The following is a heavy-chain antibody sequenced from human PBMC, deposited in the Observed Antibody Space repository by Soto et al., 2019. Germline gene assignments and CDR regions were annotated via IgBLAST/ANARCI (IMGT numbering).Heavy chain of an antibody. CDR2: ITGAGDRT. V-gene: IGHV3-23*01. CDR3: GRRLSTYGMDV. CDR1: GFTFSSYG. D-gene: IGHD6-13*01. J-gene: IGHJ6*02. Sequence: VGSLRLSCAASGFTFSSYGMHWVRQAPGKGLEWVSSITGAGDRTYYADSVKGRFTISRDNSKNTLDLQMNSLRAEDTAVYYCGRRLSTYGMDVWGQGTTVTVSS.